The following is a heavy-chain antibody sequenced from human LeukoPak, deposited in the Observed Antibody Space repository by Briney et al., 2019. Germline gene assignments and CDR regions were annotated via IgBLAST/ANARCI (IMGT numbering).Heavy chain of an antibody. J-gene: IGHJ4*02. Sequence: SETLSLTCTVSGASISSYYWSWVRQPPGKGLEWIGYVHNSGDTKHNPSLGSRVNMSVDTSNNQFFLRLTSATAADTAIYYCTRDRWLDYWGQGTLVTVSS. CDR1: GASISSYY. CDR2: VHNSGDT. D-gene: IGHD5-24*01. CDR3: TRDRWLDY. V-gene: IGHV4-59*01.